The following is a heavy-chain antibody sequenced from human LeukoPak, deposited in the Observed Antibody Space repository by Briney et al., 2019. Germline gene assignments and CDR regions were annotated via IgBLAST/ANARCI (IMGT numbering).Heavy chain of an antibody. CDR3: ASHITMIVVVPLLGFDP. J-gene: IGHJ5*02. CDR2: INPNSGGT. D-gene: IGHD3-22*01. Sequence: ASVKVSCKASGYTFTGYYMHWVRQVPGQGLEWMGWINPNSGGTNYAQKFQGRVTMTRDTSISTAYMELSRLRSDDTAVYYCASHITMIVVVPLLGFDPWGQGTLVTVSS. CDR1: GYTFTGYY. V-gene: IGHV1-2*02.